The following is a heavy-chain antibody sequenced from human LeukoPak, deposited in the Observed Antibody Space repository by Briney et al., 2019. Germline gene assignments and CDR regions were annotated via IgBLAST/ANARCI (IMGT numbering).Heavy chain of an antibody. CDR1: GFTFSSYA. V-gene: IGHV3-23*01. D-gene: IGHD6-13*01. Sequence: HPGGSLRLSCAASGFTFSSYAMSWVRQAPGKGLKWVSTINDRGDGTWYADSVKGRFTISRDNSYNTVSLQMNSLRDEDTGVYYCTRVASYSSSWYYFDYWGQGTLVTVSS. J-gene: IGHJ4*02. CDR3: TRVASYSSSWYYFDY. CDR2: INDRGDGT.